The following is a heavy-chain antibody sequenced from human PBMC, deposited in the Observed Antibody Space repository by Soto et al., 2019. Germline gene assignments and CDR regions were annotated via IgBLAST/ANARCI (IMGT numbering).Heavy chain of an antibody. J-gene: IGHJ3*02. V-gene: IGHV3-23*01. CDR1: GFSFSNYA. D-gene: IGHD3-10*01. Sequence: PGGSLRLSCAASGFSFSNYAMNWVRQAPGKGLEWVSGISGGGGGTYYADSVKGRFIISRDNSKNTVYLQMNSLRAEDTAFYYCAKDGGITMFRGRARGFDIWGPGTMVTVSS. CDR3: AKDGGITMFRGRARGFDI. CDR2: ISGGGGGT.